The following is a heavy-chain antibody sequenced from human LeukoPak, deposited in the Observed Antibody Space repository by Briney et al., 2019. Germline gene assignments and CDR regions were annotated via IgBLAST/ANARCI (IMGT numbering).Heavy chain of an antibody. Sequence: GGSLRLSCTASGFTVNTLYMSWVRQAPGKGPEWVSGISGSDGSTNYADSVKGRFTISRDNSKNTLYLQMTSLRAEDTAVYFCAKVHTSSWSHWGQGTLVTVSS. V-gene: IGHV3-23*01. D-gene: IGHD2-2*01. J-gene: IGHJ4*02. CDR2: ISGSDGST. CDR3: AKVHTSSWSH. CDR1: GFTVNTLY.